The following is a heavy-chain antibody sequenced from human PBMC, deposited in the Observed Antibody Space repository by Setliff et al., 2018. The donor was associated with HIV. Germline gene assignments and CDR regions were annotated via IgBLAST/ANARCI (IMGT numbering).Heavy chain of an antibody. Sequence: PSETLSLTCTVSGGVSGGDMGVHDWSWIRQPPGKGLEWIGYIYDNEKTFYNPSLKSRVTISLDTSKNQFSLKLSSVAAADTAVYYCARGRVTLNGVAAGHHYMDVWGKGNTVTVSS. V-gene: IGHV4-61*08. CDR1: GGVSGGDMGVHD. CDR2: IYDNEKT. CDR3: ARGRVTLNGVAAGHHYMDV. J-gene: IGHJ6*03. D-gene: IGHD3-3*01.